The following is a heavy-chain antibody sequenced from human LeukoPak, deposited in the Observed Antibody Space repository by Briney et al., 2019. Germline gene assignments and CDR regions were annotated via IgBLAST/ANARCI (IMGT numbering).Heavy chain of an antibody. CDR1: GGSISSYY. J-gene: IGHJ5*02. Sequence: SETLSLTCTVSGGSISSYYWSWIRQPAGKGLEWIGRIYTSGSTNHNPSLKSRVTMSVDTSKNQFSLKLSSVTAADTAVYYCARDRCSSTSCYGPLEYNWFDPWGQGTLVTVSS. V-gene: IGHV4-4*07. CDR2: IYTSGST. CDR3: ARDRCSSTSCYGPLEYNWFDP. D-gene: IGHD2-2*01.